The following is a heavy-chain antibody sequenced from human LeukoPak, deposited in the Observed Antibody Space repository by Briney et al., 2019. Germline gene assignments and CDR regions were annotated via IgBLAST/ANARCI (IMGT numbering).Heavy chain of an antibody. D-gene: IGHD3-16*01. CDR1: GFTFSPHA. CDR3: AREGEAFDY. Sequence: PGGSLRLSCAASGFTFSPHAMHWVRQAPGKGLKWVAVISSDGSDKYYADSVQGRFTISRDNAKNSLYLQMNSLRVEDTAVYYCAREGEAFDYWGQGTLVTVSS. CDR2: ISSDGSDK. V-gene: IGHV3-30-3*01. J-gene: IGHJ4*02.